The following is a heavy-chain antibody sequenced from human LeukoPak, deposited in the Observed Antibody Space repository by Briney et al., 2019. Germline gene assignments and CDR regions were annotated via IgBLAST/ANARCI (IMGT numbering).Heavy chain of an antibody. D-gene: IGHD2-2*01. J-gene: IGHJ4*02. CDR2: IRSKAYGGTT. Sequence: GGSLRLSCAASGFTFSNYEMNWVRQAPGKGLEWVGFIRSKAYGGTTEYAASVKGRFTISRDDSKSIAYLQMNSLKTEDTAVYYCTRGDIVVVGPDWGQGTLVTVSS. CDR1: GFTFSNYE. CDR3: TRGDIVVVGPD. V-gene: IGHV3-49*04.